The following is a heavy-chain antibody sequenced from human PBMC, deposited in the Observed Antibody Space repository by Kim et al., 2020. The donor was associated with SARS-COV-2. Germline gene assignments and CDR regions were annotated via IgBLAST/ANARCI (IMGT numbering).Heavy chain of an antibody. J-gene: IGHJ6*01. V-gene: IGHV4-34*01. CDR3: PRPSGAMIGVVITPHYYY. Sequence: SETLSLTCAVYGGSFSGYYWSWIRQPPGKGLEWIGEINHSGSTNYNPSLKSRVTISVDTPQKQFSLKLISVTAADTAVYYWPRPSGAMIGVVITPHYYY. CDR1: GGSFSGYY. D-gene: IGHD3-22*01. CDR2: INHSGST.